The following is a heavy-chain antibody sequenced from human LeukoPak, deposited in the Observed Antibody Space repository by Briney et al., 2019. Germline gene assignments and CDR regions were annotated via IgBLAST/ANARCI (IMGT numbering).Heavy chain of an antibody. CDR2: ISYDGSNK. CDR1: GFTFSSYA. Sequence: PGGSLRLSCAASGFTFSSYAMHWVRQAPGKGLEWVAVISYDGSNKYYADSVKGRFTISRDNSKNTLYLQMNSLRAEDTAVYYCASGPGIAAAGTYYWGQGTLVTVSS. J-gene: IGHJ4*02. CDR3: ASGPGIAAAGTYY. D-gene: IGHD6-13*01. V-gene: IGHV3-30-3*01.